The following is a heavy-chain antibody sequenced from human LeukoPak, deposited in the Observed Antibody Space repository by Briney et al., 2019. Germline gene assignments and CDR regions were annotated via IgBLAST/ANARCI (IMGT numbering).Heavy chain of an antibody. CDR1: GYTFTGYY. Sequence: ASVKVSCKASGYTFTGYYMHWVRQAPGQGLEWMGLINPSGGSTRYAQKFQGRVTMTRDMSTTTDYMELSSLRSEDTAVYYCARALPHRRLMDTTMEQHWFDPWGQGTLVTVSS. CDR3: ARALPHRRLMDTTMEQHWFDP. CDR2: INPSGGST. J-gene: IGHJ5*02. D-gene: IGHD5-18*01. V-gene: IGHV1-46*01.